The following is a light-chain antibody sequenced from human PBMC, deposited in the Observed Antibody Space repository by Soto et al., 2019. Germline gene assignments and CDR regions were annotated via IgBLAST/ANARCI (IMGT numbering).Light chain of an antibody. Sequence: DIQMTQSPSSLSGSVGDRVAITCRASQTISSWLAWYQQKPGKAPKLLIYKASTLKSGVPSRFSGSASGTAFTLTISSLQPEDFATYYCLQYNSYPLTFGGGTKVDIK. CDR1: QTISSW. CDR3: LQYNSYPLT. CDR2: KAS. J-gene: IGKJ4*01. V-gene: IGKV1-5*03.